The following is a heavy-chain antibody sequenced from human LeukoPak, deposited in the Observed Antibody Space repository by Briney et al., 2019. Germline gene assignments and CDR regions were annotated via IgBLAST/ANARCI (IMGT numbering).Heavy chain of an antibody. CDR1: GFTVSSNY. Sequence: PGGSLRLSCAASGFTVSSNYMSWVRQAPGKGLEWVSAISGSGGSTYYADSVKGRFTISRDNSKNTLYLQMNSLRAEDTAVYYCAKGLSGWSPFDPWGQGTLVTVSS. CDR3: AKGLSGWSPFDP. CDR2: ISGSGGST. D-gene: IGHD6-19*01. V-gene: IGHV3-23*01. J-gene: IGHJ5*02.